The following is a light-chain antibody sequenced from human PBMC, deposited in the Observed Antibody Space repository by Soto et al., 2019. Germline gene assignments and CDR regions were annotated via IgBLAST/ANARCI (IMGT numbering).Light chain of an antibody. J-gene: IGKJ5*01. Sequence: DVVMTQSPDSLAVSLGERATINCKSSQSVLHSSNNENSVAWYQQKAGQRPKLLIYRASIRESGVPEPFTGSRSGKDFTLTISSLQAEDVAVYYCQQYYTGIAFGQGTRLEIK. CDR2: RAS. CDR3: QQYYTGIA. V-gene: IGKV4-1*01. CDR1: QSVLHSSNNENS.